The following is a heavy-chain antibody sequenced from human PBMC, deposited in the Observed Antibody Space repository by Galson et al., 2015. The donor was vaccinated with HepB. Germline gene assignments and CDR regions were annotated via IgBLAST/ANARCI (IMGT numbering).Heavy chain of an antibody. CDR2: MNPNGGNT. J-gene: IGHJ4*02. CDR1: GYTFTSYD. CDR3: ARGDFWSGWVPDY. D-gene: IGHD3-3*01. V-gene: IGHV1-8*01. Sequence: SVKVSCKASGYTFTSYDINWVRQATGQGLEWMGWMNPNGGNTGYAQKFQGRVTMTRNTSISTAYMELSSLRSEDTAVYYCARGDFWSGWVPDYWGQGTLVTVSS.